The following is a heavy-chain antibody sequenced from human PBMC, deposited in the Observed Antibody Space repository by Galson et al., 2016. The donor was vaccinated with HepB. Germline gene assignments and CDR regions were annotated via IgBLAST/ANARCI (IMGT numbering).Heavy chain of an antibody. D-gene: IGHD5-24*01. CDR2: IYYNGRT. CDR1: SYSLSSGYS. CDR3: ARATYTFYFDS. J-gene: IGHJ4*02. V-gene: IGHV4-38-2*01. Sequence: SETLSPTCDVSSYSLSSGYSWGWIRQRPGKGLEWIGTIYYNGRTYYSPSLQSRVTIPLDTSKNQFSLKVTFVTAADTAVYYCARATYTFYFDSWGQGTLVSVSA.